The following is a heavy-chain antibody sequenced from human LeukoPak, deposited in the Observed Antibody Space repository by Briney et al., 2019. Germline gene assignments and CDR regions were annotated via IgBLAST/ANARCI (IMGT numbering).Heavy chain of an antibody. J-gene: IGHJ3*02. CDR1: GFTVSSNY. CDR3: AKNWGATIYYAFDI. V-gene: IGHV3-23*01. Sequence: QPGGSLRLSCAASGFTVSSNYMSWVRQAPGKGLEWVSAISGSGGYTYYADSVKGRFTISRDNSKNTLYLQMNSLRAEDTAVYYCAKNWGATIYYAFDIWGQGTMVTVSS. CDR2: ISGSGGYT. D-gene: IGHD5-12*01.